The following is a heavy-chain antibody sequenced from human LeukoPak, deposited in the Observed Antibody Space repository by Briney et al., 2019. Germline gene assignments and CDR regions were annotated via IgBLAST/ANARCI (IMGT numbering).Heavy chain of an antibody. CDR2: ISWNSGSI. CDR3: AKDRGSGSYYSNYYGMDV. J-gene: IGHJ6*02. CDR1: GFTFDDYA. Sequence: PGRSLRLSCAASGFTFDDYATHWVRHAPGKGLEWVSGISWNSGSIGYADSVKGRFTISRDNAKNSLYLQMNSLRAEDTALYYCAKDRGSGSYYSNYYGMDVWGQGTTVTVSS. V-gene: IGHV3-9*01. D-gene: IGHD3-10*01.